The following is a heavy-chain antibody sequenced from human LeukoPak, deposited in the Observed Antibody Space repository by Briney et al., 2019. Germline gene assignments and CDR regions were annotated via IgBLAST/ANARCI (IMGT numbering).Heavy chain of an antibody. V-gene: IGHV3-30-3*01. CDR1: GFTFSSYA. CDR2: ISYDGNNK. CDR3: ARDYYDSSGYYSAGY. Sequence: QPGGSLRLSCAASGFTFSSYAMHWVRQAPGKGLEGVAVISYDGNNKYYADSVKGRFTISRDNSKNTLYLQMNSLRPEDTAVYYCARDYYDSSGYYSAGYWGQGTLVTVSS. D-gene: IGHD3-22*01. J-gene: IGHJ4*02.